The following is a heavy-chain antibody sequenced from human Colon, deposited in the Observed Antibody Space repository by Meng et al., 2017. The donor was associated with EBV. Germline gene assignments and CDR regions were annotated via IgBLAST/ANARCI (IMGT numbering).Heavy chain of an antibody. CDR3: ARVSSGWDYFDY. V-gene: IGHV4-31*03. CDR1: GGSVSSGGYY. J-gene: IGHJ4*03. Sequence: QVQLQESGPGLVKPSQXLSLTCTVSGGSVSSGGYYWTWIRQHPGKGLAWFGHIYYSGSTFYNPSLKRRVIISIDTSKNQFSLNLRSVTAADTAVYYCARVSSGWDYFDYGGHGTLVTVSA. D-gene: IGHD6-19*01. CDR2: IYYSGST.